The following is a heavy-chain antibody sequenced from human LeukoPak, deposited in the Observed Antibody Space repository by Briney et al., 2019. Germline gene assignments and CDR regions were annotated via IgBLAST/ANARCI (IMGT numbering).Heavy chain of an antibody. CDR1: GFGFSSYW. D-gene: IGHD6-13*01. CDR3: ARRGETSRWVSYGTYDHYYYMDV. J-gene: IGHJ6*03. Sequence: PGGSLRLSCAASGFGFSSYWMTWVRQAPGKGLEWVANIKEDGGEKYYVDSVKGRFTISRDNAKNSLYLQMNSLRGEDTALYYCARRGETSRWVSYGTYDHYYYMDVWGKGTTVTVSS. CDR2: IKEDGGEK. V-gene: IGHV3-7*01.